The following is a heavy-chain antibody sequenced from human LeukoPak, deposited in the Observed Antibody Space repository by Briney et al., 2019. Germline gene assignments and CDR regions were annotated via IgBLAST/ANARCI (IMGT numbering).Heavy chain of an antibody. CDR2: IYPGDSDT. J-gene: IGHJ4*02. V-gene: IGHV5-51*01. D-gene: IGHD2-2*01. Sequence: GVSLKISYKGSGSRFTSYWVGWVRPMPGKGLEWMGIIYPGDSDTRYSPSFQGQVTISADKSISTAYLQWSSLKASDTAMYYCARLYRYCSSTSCYAYFDYWGQGTLVTASS. CDR3: ARLYRYCSSTSCYAYFDY. CDR1: GSRFTSYW.